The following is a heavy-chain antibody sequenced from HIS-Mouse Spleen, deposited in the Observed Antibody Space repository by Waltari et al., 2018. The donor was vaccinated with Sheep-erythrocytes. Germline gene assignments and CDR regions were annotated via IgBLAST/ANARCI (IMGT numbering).Heavy chain of an antibody. V-gene: IGHV1-8*01. J-gene: IGHJ4*02. CDR3: ARGFWVYSSSSGFDY. Sequence: QVQLVQSGAEVKKPGASVKVSCKASGYTFTSYDINWVRQATGQGLEWMGWVNPKRGNTGYAQKCQGRVTMTRNTSISTAYMELSSLRSEDTAVYYCARGFWVYSSSSGFDYWGQGTLVTVSS. CDR1: GYTFTSYD. D-gene: IGHD6-6*01. CDR2: VNPKRGNT.